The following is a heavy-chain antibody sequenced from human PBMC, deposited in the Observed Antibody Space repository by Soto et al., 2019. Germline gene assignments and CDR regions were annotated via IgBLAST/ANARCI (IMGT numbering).Heavy chain of an antibody. CDR3: ARAPPGVSGSIAAFDI. D-gene: IGHD1-26*01. J-gene: IGHJ3*02. CDR2: IYYSGST. CDR1: GGSISSGGYY. Sequence: SETLSLTFTVSGGSISSGGYYWSWIRQHPGKGLEWIVYIYYSGSTYYNPSIKIRVTISVDTSKNQFSLKLSSVTAADTDVYYCARAPPGVSGSIAAFDIGGQGTMVTVSS. V-gene: IGHV4-31*03.